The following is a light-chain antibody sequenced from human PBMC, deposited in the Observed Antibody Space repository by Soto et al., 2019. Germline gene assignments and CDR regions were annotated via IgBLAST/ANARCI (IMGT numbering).Light chain of an antibody. CDR3: ATWDDILSGVV. CDR1: SSNIGSNF. V-gene: IGLV1-47*01. CDR2: TNN. J-gene: IGLJ2*01. Sequence: QSVLTQPPSASGTPGQRVAISCSGSSSNIGSNFVHWYQQLPGAAPKLLIYTNNQRPSGVPDRFSGSKSGPSASLAISRLRSEDEADYYCATWDDILSGVVFGGGTKVTVL.